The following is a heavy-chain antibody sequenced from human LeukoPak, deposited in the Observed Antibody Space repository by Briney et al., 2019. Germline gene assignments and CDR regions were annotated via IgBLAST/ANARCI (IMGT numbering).Heavy chain of an antibody. V-gene: IGHV3-7*03. CDR2: INSDGSEG. J-gene: IGHJ3*01. D-gene: IGHD6-6*01. CDR3: ARSSYSSSSSV. CDR1: GFTFSGFW. Sequence: GGSLRLSCAVSGFTFSGFWMSWTRQAPGKGLEWVASINSDGSEGYYADVVKGRFTISRDNARNSLYLQINSLRAEDTAVYYCARSSYSSSSSVWGQGTMVTVSS.